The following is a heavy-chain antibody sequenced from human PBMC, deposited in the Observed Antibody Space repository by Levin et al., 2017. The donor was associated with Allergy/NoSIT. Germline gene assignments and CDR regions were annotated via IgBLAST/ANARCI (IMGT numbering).Heavy chain of an antibody. CDR3: ARQYMGYYGMDV. J-gene: IGHJ6*02. CDR1: GFTFSSYA. V-gene: IGHV3-30-3*01. CDR2: ISYDGSNK. D-gene: IGHD3-16*01. Sequence: GGSLRLSCAASGFTFSSYAMHWVRQAPGKGLEWVAVISYDGSNKYYADSVKGRFTISRDNSKNTLYLQMNSLRAEDTAVYYCARQYMGYYGMDVWGQGTTVTVSS.